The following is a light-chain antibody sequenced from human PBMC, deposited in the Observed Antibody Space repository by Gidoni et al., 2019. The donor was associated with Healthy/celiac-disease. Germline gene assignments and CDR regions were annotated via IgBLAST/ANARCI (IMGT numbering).Light chain of an antibody. CDR3: QQDNNWPPT. CDR1: QSVSSN. J-gene: IGKJ4*01. V-gene: IGKV3-15*01. Sequence: EIVMTQSPSTLSVAPGERATLSCRASQSVSSNLAWYQQKPGQAPRLLIYGASTRATGIPARFSGSGSGTEFTLTISSLQSEDFAVYYCQQDNNWPPTVGGGTKVEIK. CDR2: GAS.